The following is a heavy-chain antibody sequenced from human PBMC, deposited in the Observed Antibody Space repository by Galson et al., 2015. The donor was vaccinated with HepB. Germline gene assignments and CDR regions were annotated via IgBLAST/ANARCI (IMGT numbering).Heavy chain of an antibody. Sequence: TLSLTCAVYGGSFSGYYWSWIRQPPGKGLEWIGEINHSGSTNYNPSLKSRVTISVDTSKNQFSLKLSSVTAADTAVYYCAREEGPENYWGQGTLVTVSS. CDR2: INHSGST. V-gene: IGHV4-34*01. CDR1: GGSFSGYY. J-gene: IGHJ4*02. CDR3: AREEGPENY.